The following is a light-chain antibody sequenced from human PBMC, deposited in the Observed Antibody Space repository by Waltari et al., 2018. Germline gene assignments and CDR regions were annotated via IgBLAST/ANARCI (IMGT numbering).Light chain of an antibody. CDR1: QYITGSW. Sequence: EIVLTQSPGTLSLSPGERVTLSCRASQYITGSWMTWYHQKPGQAPRLLIYAASTRAPGVPDRFSGGGSGTDFTLTISRLEPEDSALYYCQQYDGSVVTFGGGTKVEIK. V-gene: IGKV3-20*01. CDR2: AAS. CDR3: QQYDGSVVT. J-gene: IGKJ4*01.